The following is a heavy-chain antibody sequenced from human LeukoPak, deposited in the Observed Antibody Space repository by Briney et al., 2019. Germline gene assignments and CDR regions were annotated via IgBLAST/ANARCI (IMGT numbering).Heavy chain of an antibody. V-gene: IGHV4-31*03. Sequence: SQTLSLTCTVSGASFSSGDQYWNWIRQSPGKGLEEIGSIHPSGRVYNNPSLESRFTILIDTSKNQFSLTLNYVTAADTSVYXCSRXXXSRXLGYWGQGTLVTVSS. CDR1: GASFSSGDQY. D-gene: IGHD2-2*01. J-gene: IGHJ4*02. CDR2: IHPSGRV. CDR3: SRXXXSRXLGY.